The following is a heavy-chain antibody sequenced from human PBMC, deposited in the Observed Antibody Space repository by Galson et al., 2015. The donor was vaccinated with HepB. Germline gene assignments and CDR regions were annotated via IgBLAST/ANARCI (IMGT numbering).Heavy chain of an antibody. CDR2: INPSDGNT. CDR3: ARTETGEAGQDF. Sequence: SVKVSCKASGYTFISYHIHWVRQAPGQGLEWMGIINPSDGNTKYAQKMQDRVTMTSDTSTSTVYMDLSSLTSEDTAVYYCARTETGEAGQDFWGQGTLVTVSS. D-gene: IGHD1-14*01. J-gene: IGHJ4*02. V-gene: IGHV1-46*04. CDR1: GYTFISYH.